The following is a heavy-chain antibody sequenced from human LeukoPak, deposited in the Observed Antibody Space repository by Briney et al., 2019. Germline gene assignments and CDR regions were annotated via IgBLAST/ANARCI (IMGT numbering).Heavy chain of an antibody. D-gene: IGHD5-24*01. CDR1: GFTFSSYS. CDR3: ARDVATISNWFDP. J-gene: IGHJ5*02. V-gene: IGHV3-7*01. Sequence: GGSLRLSCAASGFTFSSYSMNWARQAPGKGLEWVANINQDGSEKYYVDSVKGRFTISRDNAKNSLYLQMNSLRAEDTAVYYCARDVATISNWFDPWGQGTLVTVSS. CDR2: INQDGSEK.